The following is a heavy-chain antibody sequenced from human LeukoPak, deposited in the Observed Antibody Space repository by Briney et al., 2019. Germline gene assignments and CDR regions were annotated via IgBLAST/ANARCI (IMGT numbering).Heavy chain of an antibody. V-gene: IGHV4-34*01. CDR2: INHSGST. D-gene: IGHD3-22*01. CDR3: ARGGWKPYYYDSSGYTAYYYYYMDV. Sequence: PSEALSLTCAVYGGSFSGYYWSWIRQPPGKGLEWIGEINHSGSTNYNPSLKSRVTISVDTSKNQFSLKLSSVTAADTAVYYCARGGWKPYYYDSSGYTAYYYYYMDVWGKGTTVTVSS. J-gene: IGHJ6*03. CDR1: GGSFSGYY.